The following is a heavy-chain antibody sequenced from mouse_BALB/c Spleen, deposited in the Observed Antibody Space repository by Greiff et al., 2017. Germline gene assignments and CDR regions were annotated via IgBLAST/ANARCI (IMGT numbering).Heavy chain of an antibody. V-gene: IGHV5-6-5*01. CDR1: GFTFSSYA. CDR2: ISSGGST. CDR3: ARGTARAPYYFDY. J-gene: IGHJ2*01. Sequence: EVKLMESGGGLVKPGGSLKLSCAASGFTFSSYAMSWVRQTPEKRLEWVASISSGGSTYYPDSVKGRFTISRDNARNILYLQMSSLRSEDTAMYYCARGTARAPYYFDYWGQGTTLTVSS. D-gene: IGHD3-2*01.